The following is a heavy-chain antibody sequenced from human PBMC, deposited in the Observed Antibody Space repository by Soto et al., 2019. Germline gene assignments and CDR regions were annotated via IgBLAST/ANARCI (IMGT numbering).Heavy chain of an antibody. V-gene: IGHV3-30*03. J-gene: IGHJ4*02. CDR3: ARYSSSGACDY. CDR1: GFTFSSYG. Sequence: GGSLRLSCAASGFTFSSYGMHWVRQAPGKGLEWVAVISYDGSNKYYADSVKGRFTISRDNSKNTLYLQMNSLRAEDTAVYYCARYSSSGACDYWGQGTLVTVSS. CDR2: ISYDGSNK. D-gene: IGHD6-6*01.